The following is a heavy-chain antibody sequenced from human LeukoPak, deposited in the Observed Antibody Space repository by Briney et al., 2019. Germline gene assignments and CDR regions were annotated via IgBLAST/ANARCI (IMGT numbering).Heavy chain of an antibody. D-gene: IGHD4-11*01. CDR1: GFTFNTYA. V-gene: IGHV3-23*01. CDR3: AKGSRSSRPYSFDF. J-gene: IGHJ4*02. CDR2: ITGSGDDT. Sequence: GGSLRLSCAASGFTFNTYAMSWVRQAPGKGLEWVSAITGSGDDTFHADSVKGRFAISRDNSRNTLYMDMNSLRVEDMAIYYCAKGSRSSRPYSFDFWGQGILVTVSS.